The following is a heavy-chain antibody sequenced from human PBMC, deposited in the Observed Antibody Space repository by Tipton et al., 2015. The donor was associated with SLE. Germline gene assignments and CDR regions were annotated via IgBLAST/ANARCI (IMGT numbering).Heavy chain of an antibody. CDR3: ARFHLKSYYEFDS. J-gene: IGHJ5*01. V-gene: IGHV4-59*11. CDR1: GVSIRRHY. CDR2: TYNNDRT. D-gene: IGHD1-26*01. Sequence: TLSLTCTVSGVSIRRHYWSWIRLSPGKGLEWIFYTYNNDRTKYNPSLESRVTVSVDTSKNLLSLKLSSVTAADTAVYFCARFHLKSYYEFDSWGQGTLVTVSP.